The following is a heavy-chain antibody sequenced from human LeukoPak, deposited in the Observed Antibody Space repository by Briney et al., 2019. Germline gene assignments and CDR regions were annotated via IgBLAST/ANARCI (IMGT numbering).Heavy chain of an antibody. CDR3: ASWDPQLGDAFDI. CDR1: GFTFDDYG. CDR2: INWNGIST. D-gene: IGHD3-16*01. J-gene: IGHJ3*02. V-gene: IGHV3-20*04. Sequence: GGSLRLSCAASGFTFDDYGMTWVRQAPGKGLEWVSGINWNGISTAYTDSVKGRFTISRDNSKNTLYLQMNSLRPEDTAVYYCASWDPQLGDAFDIWGQGTMVTVSS.